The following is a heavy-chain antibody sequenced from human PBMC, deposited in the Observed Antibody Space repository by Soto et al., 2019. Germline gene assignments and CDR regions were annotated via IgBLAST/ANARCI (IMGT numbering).Heavy chain of an antibody. CDR1: GYTFTGYY. D-gene: IGHD5-18*01. J-gene: IGHJ4*02. Sequence: ASVKVSCKASGYTFTGYYMHWVRQAPGQGLEWMGWINPNSGGTNYAQKFQGWVTMTRDTSISTAYMELSRLRSDDTAVYYCARDRVDSYGQSLDEWGQGTLVTVSS. V-gene: IGHV1-2*04. CDR3: ARDRVDSYGQSLDE. CDR2: INPNSGGT.